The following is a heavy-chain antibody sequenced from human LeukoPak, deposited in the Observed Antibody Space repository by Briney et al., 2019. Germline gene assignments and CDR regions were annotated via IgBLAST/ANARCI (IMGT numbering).Heavy chain of an antibody. D-gene: IGHD3-16*01. CDR2: IYNSGST. V-gene: IGHV4-39*01. CDR1: GGSISSSSYY. Sequence: SETLSLTCTVSGGSISSSSYYWGWIRQPPGKGMERIGNIYNSGSTYYNPSLKSRVTISADRSKNQFSLKMSSVTAADTAVYYCARSPGGAYFDYWGQGTLVTVSS. J-gene: IGHJ4*02. CDR3: ARSPGGAYFDY.